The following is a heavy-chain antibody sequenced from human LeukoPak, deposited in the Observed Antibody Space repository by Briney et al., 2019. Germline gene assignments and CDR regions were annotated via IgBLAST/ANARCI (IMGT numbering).Heavy chain of an antibody. V-gene: IGHV4-59*01. CDR2: VYHTGNT. CDR3: ARVSNYYDSSGPPQGWFDP. D-gene: IGHD3-22*01. CDR1: GGSIRNYY. J-gene: IGHJ5*02. Sequence: SETLSLTCTVSGGSIRNYYWSWIRQPPGKGLEWVGYVYHTGNTKYNPSLESRATISIDTSKNQFSLKLSSVTAADSAVYYCARVSNYYDSSGPPQGWFDPWGQGTLVTVSS.